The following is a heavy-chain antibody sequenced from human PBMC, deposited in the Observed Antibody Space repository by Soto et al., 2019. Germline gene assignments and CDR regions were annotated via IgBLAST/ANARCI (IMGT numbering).Heavy chain of an antibody. CDR3: ARPYTMVRRKTYYYYGMDV. D-gene: IGHD3-10*01. CDR2: IYYSGST. V-gene: IGHV4-39*01. J-gene: IGHJ6*02. CDR1: GGSISSSSYY. Sequence: SETLSLTCTVSGGSISSSSYYWGWIRQPPGKGQEWIGSIYYSGSTYYNPSLKSRVTISVDTSKNQFSLKLSSVTAADTAVYYCARPYTMVRRKTYYYYGMDVWGQGTTVTVSS.